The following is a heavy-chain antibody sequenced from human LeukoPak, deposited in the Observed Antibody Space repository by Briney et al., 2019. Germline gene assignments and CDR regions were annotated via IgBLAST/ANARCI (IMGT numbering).Heavy chain of an antibody. V-gene: IGHV3-7*01. CDR1: GFTFNTYW. CDR3: GTSWYNHY. CDR2: IKPGGSEK. J-gene: IGHJ4*02. D-gene: IGHD6-13*01. Sequence: GGSLRLSCAASGFTFNTYWMSWVRQAPGKGLEWVASIKPGGSEKYYVDSVKGRFTISRDNAKNSLYLQMNSLRAEDTAVYYCGTSWYNHYWGQGTLVTVSS.